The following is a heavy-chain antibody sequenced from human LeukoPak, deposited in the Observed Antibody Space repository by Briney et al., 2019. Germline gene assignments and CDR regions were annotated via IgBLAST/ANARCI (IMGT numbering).Heavy chain of an antibody. Sequence: PGGSLRLSCAASGFTVSSNYMSWVRQAPGKGLEWGSVIYSGGSTYYADSVKGRFNISRDNSKNTLYLQMNSLRAEDTAVYYCARDLGGAIDYWGQGTLVTVSS. CDR3: ARDLGGAIDY. D-gene: IGHD3-16*01. CDR2: IYSGGST. J-gene: IGHJ4*02. V-gene: IGHV3-53*01. CDR1: GFTVSSNY.